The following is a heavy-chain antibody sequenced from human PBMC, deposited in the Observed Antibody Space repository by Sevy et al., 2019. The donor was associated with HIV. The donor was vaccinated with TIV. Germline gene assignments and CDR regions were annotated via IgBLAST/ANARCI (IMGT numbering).Heavy chain of an antibody. CDR2: INPNSGGT. CDR3: ARVSYCGGDCYLTHYFDY. J-gene: IGHJ4*02. CDR1: GYTFTGYY. Sequence: ASVKVSCKASGYTFTGYYMHWVRQAPGQGLEWMGRINPNSGGTNYAQKFQGRVTMTRDTSISTAYMELSRLRSDDTAVYYSARVSYCGGDCYLTHYFDYWGQGTLVTVSS. V-gene: IGHV1-2*06. D-gene: IGHD2-21*01.